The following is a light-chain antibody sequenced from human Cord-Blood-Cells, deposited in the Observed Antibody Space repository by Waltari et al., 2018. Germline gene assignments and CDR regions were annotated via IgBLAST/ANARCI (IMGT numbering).Light chain of an antibody. Sequence: QSALTQPASVSGSPGQSISISCTGTSSAVGGYNHVSWYQQHPGKAPKLMIYDVSNRPSGVSNRFSGSKSGNTASLTISVLQAEDEADYYCSSYTSSSTYVFGTGTKVTVL. V-gene: IGLV2-14*01. J-gene: IGLJ1*01. CDR2: DVS. CDR3: SSYTSSSTYV. CDR1: SSAVGGYNH.